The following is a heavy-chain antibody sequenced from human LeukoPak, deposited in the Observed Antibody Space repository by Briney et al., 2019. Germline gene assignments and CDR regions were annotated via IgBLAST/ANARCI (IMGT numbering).Heavy chain of an antibody. V-gene: IGHV3-23*01. CDR3: ARGPNYYSSSSHFDY. D-gene: IGHD6-6*01. CDR1: GFTFSSYA. CDR2: ISGSGGST. Sequence: GGPLRLSCAASGFTFSSYAMSWVRQAPGKGLEWVSAISGSGGSTYYADSVKGRFTISRDNSKNTLYLQMNSLRAEDTAVYYCARGPNYYSSSSHFDYWGQGTLVTVSS. J-gene: IGHJ4*02.